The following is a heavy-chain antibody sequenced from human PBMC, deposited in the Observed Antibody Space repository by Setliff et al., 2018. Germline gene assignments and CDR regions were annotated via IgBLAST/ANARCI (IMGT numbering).Heavy chain of an antibody. Sequence: ASVKVSCKASGYTFISYVMHWVRQAPGQRLGWMGWINTGNGNTKYSQKLQGRVTITTDTSASTAYMELSSLRSEDTAVFYCARDKGCYGSGSYDYWGQGTLVTVSS. CDR3: ARDKGCYGSGSYDY. V-gene: IGHV1-3*04. J-gene: IGHJ4*02. CDR2: INTGNGNT. CDR1: GYTFISYV. D-gene: IGHD3-10*01.